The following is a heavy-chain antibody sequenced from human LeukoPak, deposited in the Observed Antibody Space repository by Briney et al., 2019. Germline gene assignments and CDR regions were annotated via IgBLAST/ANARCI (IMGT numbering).Heavy chain of an antibody. Sequence: HGESLKISCKGSGYSFTSYWIGWVRQMPGKGLEWMGIIYPGDSDSRYSPSFQGQVTISADESISTAYLQWSSLRASDTAIYYCARRAKAYCGGDCSLASDYWGQGTLVTVSS. V-gene: IGHV5-51*01. CDR1: GYSFTSYW. CDR3: ARRAKAYCGGDCSLASDY. CDR2: IYPGDSDS. J-gene: IGHJ4*02. D-gene: IGHD2-21*02.